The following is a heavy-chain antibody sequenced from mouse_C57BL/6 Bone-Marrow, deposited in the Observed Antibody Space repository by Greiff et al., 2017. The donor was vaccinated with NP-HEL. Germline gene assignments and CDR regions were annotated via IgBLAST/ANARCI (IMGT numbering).Heavy chain of an antibody. Sequence: QVQLQQSGAELVRPGASVTLSCKASGYTFTDYEMHWVKQTPVHGLEWIGAIDPESGGTAYTHKFKGQAILTADKSSNTVYMELRSLTSEDSAVYYCTRYGYDVPSWFAYWGQGTLVTVSA. CDR1: GYTFTDYE. CDR3: TRYGYDVPSWFAY. D-gene: IGHD2-2*01. CDR2: IDPESGGT. V-gene: IGHV1-15*01. J-gene: IGHJ3*01.